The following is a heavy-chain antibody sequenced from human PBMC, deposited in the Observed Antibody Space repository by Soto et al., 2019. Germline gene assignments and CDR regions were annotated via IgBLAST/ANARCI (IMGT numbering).Heavy chain of an antibody. V-gene: IGHV1-8*01. Sequence: QVQLVQSGAEVKKPGASVKVSCKASGYTFTSYDINSVRQATGQGLEWMGWMNPNSGNTGYAQKFQGRVTMTRNTSISTAYMELSSLRSEDTAVYYCARGIATVAIYGMDVWGQGTTVTVSS. CDR1: GYTFTSYD. CDR3: ARGIATVAIYGMDV. D-gene: IGHD4-17*01. CDR2: MNPNSGNT. J-gene: IGHJ6*02.